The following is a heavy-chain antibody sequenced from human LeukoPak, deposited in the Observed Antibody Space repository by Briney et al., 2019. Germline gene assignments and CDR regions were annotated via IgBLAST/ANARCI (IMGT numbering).Heavy chain of an antibody. J-gene: IGHJ4*02. V-gene: IGHV4-4*07. D-gene: IGHD3-22*01. CDR2: IYTSGST. CDR3: ARDTYYYDSSGYWADY. Sequence: SETLSLTCTVSGGSISSYYWSWIRQPAGKGLEWIGRIYTSGSTNHNPSLKSRVTMSVDTSKNQFSLKLSSVTAADTAVYYCARDTYYYDSSGYWADYWGQGTQVTVSS. CDR1: GGSISSYY.